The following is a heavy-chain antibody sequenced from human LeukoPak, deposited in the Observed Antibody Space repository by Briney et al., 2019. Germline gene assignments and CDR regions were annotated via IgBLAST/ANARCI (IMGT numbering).Heavy chain of an antibody. V-gene: IGHV3-11*04. J-gene: IGHJ5*02. CDR3: ARGADGVSSNSRGWFDP. CDR1: GFTFSHYY. CDR2: ISSSGDTR. Sequence: PGGSLRLSCAASGFTFSHYYMSWIRQAPGKGLEWLSFISSSGDTRHYADSVMGRFTISRDNAKNSLYLQMNSLRAEDTAVYSCARGADGVSSNSRGWFDPWGQGTLVTVSS. D-gene: IGHD2-15*01.